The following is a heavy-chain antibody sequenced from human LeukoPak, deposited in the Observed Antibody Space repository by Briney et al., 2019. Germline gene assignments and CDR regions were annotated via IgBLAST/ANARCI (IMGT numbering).Heavy chain of an antibody. D-gene: IGHD2-21*01. Sequence: ASVKVSCKASGYPFTTYGFIWVRQAPGLGLEWMGWISANNGNTKYGQKFQGRVTMTTDTTTETAYMERSSRRFGDTAIYYCARTVGDRADPWGQGSLVTVSS. CDR3: ARTVGDRADP. J-gene: IGHJ5*02. V-gene: IGHV1-18*01. CDR1: GYPFTTYG. CDR2: ISANNGNT.